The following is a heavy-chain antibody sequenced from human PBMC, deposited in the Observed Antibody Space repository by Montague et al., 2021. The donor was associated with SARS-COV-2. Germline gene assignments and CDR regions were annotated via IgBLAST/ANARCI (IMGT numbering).Heavy chain of an antibody. J-gene: IGHJ4*02. Sequence: SLRLSCAASGFTFSSYWMSWVRQAPGQGLEWVAHIKQDESEKSYVDSVKGRFTISRDNAKNSLYLQMHSLRAEDTAVYYCATDQNWAFDCWGQGALVTVSA. CDR1: GFTFSSYW. V-gene: IGHV3-7*01. CDR3: ATDQNWAFDC. D-gene: IGHD7-27*01. CDR2: IKQDESEK.